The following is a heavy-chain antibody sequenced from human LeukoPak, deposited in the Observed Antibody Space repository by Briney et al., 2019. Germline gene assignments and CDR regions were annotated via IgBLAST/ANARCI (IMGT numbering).Heavy chain of an antibody. J-gene: IGHJ6*03. CDR2: IYTSGST. V-gene: IGHV4-4*07. Sequence: SETLSLTCTVSGVSISSYYWSWIRQPAGKGLEWIGRIYTSGSTNYNPSLKSRVTMSVDTSKNQFSLKLSSVTAADTAVYYCARGIVGASLQVYYYYMDVWGKGTTVTISS. D-gene: IGHD1-26*01. CDR3: ARGIVGASLQVYYYYMDV. CDR1: GVSISSYY.